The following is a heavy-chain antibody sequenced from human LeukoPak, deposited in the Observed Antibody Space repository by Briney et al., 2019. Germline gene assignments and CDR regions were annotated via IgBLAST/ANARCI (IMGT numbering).Heavy chain of an antibody. CDR2: ISYDGGNK. CDR3: AKDDYGMDV. V-gene: IGHV3-30*18. CDR1: GFTFSDYD. J-gene: IGHJ6*02. Sequence: PGGSLRLSCAASGFTFSDYDMHWVRQAPGKGLEWVAVISYDGGNKYYADSVKGRFTISRDSSKNTVYLQMNSLRAEDTAVYYCAKDDYGMDVWGQGTTVTVS.